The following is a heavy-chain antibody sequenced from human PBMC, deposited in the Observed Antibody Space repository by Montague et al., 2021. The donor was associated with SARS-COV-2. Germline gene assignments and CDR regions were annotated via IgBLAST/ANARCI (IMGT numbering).Heavy chain of an antibody. D-gene: IGHD3-16*02. CDR3: ARLGFVELWLNLGWFDH. J-gene: IGHJ5*02. Sequence: SETLSLTCSVSGDSIRSSGYYWGWIRQPPGKGLERIGTVYYSGSTNYNPSLKSLVTMPVDTSKNQFSLELRSVTAADTAVYYCARLGFVELWLNLGWFDHWGQGTLVTVSS. CDR2: VYYSGST. V-gene: IGHV4-39*01. CDR1: GDSIRSSGYY.